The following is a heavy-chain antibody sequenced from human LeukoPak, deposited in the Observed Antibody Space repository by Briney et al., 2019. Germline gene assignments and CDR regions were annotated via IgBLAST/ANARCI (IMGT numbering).Heavy chain of an antibody. V-gene: IGHV3-64D*06. CDR3: LKELPGSGDY. CDR1: GFTFNNYA. Sequence: PGGSLRLSCSASGFTFNNYAMPWVRPAPGKGLEYVSAITSNGGTTYYGDSVRGRFTISRDNSKNTVYLQMSSLRPEDTAVYYCLKELPGSGDYWGQGTLVTVSS. D-gene: IGHD3-10*01. CDR2: ITSNGGTT. J-gene: IGHJ4*02.